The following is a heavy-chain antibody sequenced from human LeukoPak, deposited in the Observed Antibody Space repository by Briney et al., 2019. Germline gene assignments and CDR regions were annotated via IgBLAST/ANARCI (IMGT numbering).Heavy chain of an antibody. Sequence: GGSLRLSCAASGFSFNDCTMNWLRQAPGKGREWVAVISNDGTTYYIDCVKGRFTISRDNSKNTLYLQMNGLRAEDTAVYFCAKRVINNPFDNWGQGTLVTVSS. V-gene: IGHV3-23*01. CDR2: ISNDGTT. J-gene: IGHJ4*02. D-gene: IGHD2/OR15-2a*01. CDR1: GFSFNDCT. CDR3: AKRVINNPFDN.